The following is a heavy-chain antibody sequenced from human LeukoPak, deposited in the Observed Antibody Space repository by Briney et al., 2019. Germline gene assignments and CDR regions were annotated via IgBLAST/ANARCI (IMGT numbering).Heavy chain of an antibody. D-gene: IGHD5-12*01. CDR2: ISAYNGNT. J-gene: IGHJ4*02. CDR1: GYTFTSYG. V-gene: IGHV1-18*01. CDR3: ARDDALVATGSFDY. Sequence: ASVKVCCKASGYTFTSYGINWVRQAPGQGLEWMGWISAYNGNTNYAQKLQGRVTMTTDTSTSTAYMELRSLRSDDTAVYYCARDDALVATGSFDYWGQGTLVTVSS.